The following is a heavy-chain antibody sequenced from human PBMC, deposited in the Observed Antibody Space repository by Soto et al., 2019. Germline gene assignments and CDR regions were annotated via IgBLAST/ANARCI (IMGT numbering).Heavy chain of an antibody. CDR2: ISGSGGST. J-gene: IGHJ4*02. Sequence: GGSLRLSCAASGFTFSSYAMSWVRQAPGKGLEWVSAISGSGGSTYYADSVKGRFTISRDNSKNTLYLQMNSLRAEDTAVYYCAKDITRYSSSWIFDYWGQGTLVTVSS. CDR1: GFTFSSYA. V-gene: IGHV3-23*01. CDR3: AKDITRYSSSWIFDY. D-gene: IGHD6-13*01.